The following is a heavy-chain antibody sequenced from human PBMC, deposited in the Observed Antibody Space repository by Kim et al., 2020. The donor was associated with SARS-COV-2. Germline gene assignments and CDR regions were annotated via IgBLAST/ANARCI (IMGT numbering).Heavy chain of an antibody. V-gene: IGHV4-59*08. D-gene: IGHD2-15*01. CDR2: IYYSGSI. CDR1: GGSFSSNY. J-gene: IGHJ6*01. Sequence: SETLSLTCTMTGGSFSSNYWSWIRQPPGKGLEWIGYIYYSGSINYNPSLKSRVTISLDTSKNQFSLKLSSVTAAETAVYYCARRPGSYYCGMDVWGQG. CDR3: ARRPGSYYCGMDV.